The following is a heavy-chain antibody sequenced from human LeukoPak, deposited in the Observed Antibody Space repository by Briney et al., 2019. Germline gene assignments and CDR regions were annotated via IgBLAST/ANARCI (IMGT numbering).Heavy chain of an antibody. D-gene: IGHD5-24*01. CDR3: ARAIGYTQGYYYYYYGMDV. Sequence: SETLSLTCAVSGASISSKYWSWLRQPPGKGLEWIGYVYDSDSTNYNPSLWRRVTISADTSKNQFSLKLSSVTAADTAVYYCARAIGYTQGYYYYYYGMDVWGQGTTVTVSS. CDR2: VYDSDST. CDR1: GASISSKY. V-gene: IGHV4-59*01. J-gene: IGHJ6*02.